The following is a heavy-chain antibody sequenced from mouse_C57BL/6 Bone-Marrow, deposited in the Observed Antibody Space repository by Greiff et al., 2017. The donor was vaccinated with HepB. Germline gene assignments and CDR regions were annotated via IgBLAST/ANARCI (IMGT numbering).Heavy chain of an antibody. V-gene: IGHV14-4*01. CDR1: GFNIKDDY. J-gene: IGHJ3*01. CDR3: TVITTVVGAY. D-gene: IGHD1-1*01. CDR2: IDPENGDT. Sequence: VQLKQSGAELVRPGASVKLSCTASGFNIKDDYMPWVKQRPEQGLEWIGWIDPENGDTEYASKFQGKATITADTSSNTAYLQLSSLTSEDTAVYYCTVITTVVGAYWGQGTLVTVSA.